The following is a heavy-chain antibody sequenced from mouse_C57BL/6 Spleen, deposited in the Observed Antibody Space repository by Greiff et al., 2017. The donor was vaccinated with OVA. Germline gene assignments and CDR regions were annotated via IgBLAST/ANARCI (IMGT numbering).Heavy chain of an antibody. CDR3: EREDYGCYFDY. Sequence: QVQLQQPGAELVKPGASVKLSCKASGYTFTSYWMHWVKQRPGQGLEWIGMIHPNSGSTNYNEKFKSKATLTVDKSSSTAYMQLSSLTSEDSAVDYCEREDYGCYFDYWGQGTTLTVSS. J-gene: IGHJ2*01. V-gene: IGHV1-64*01. D-gene: IGHD2-4*01. CDR2: IHPNSGST. CDR1: GYTFTSYW.